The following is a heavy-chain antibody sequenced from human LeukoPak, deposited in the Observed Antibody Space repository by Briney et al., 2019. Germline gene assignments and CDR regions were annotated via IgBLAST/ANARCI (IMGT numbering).Heavy chain of an antibody. D-gene: IGHD2-15*01. CDR1: GGSFSGYY. Sequence: PSEALSLTCAVYGGSFSGYYWSWIRQPLGKGLEWIGEINHVGSANYNPSLKSRVTISVDTSKNQFSLKLSSVTAADTAVYYCASGQWSPRFDPWGQGTLVTVSS. V-gene: IGHV4-34*01. CDR3: ASGQWSPRFDP. CDR2: INHVGSA. J-gene: IGHJ5*02.